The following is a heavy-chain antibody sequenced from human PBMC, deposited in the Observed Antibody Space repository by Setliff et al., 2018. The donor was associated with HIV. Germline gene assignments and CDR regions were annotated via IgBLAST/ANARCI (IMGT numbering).Heavy chain of an antibody. D-gene: IGHD5-18*01. V-gene: IGHV4-4*08. J-gene: IGHJ4*02. Sequence: KTSETLSLTCTVSGVSISGYYWSWIRQPPGKGLEWIGYIYTSGSTSYNPSLKSRVTISVDTSKNQFSLKLSSVTAADTAVYYCARERRGYTYSRLYYLDYWGQGTLVTVSS. CDR2: IYTSGST. CDR3: ARERRGYTYSRLYYLDY. CDR1: GVSISGYY.